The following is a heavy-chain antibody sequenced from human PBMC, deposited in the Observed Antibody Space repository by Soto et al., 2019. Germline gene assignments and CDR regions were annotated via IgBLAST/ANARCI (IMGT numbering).Heavy chain of an antibody. CDR2: TYYSGST. V-gene: IGHV4-39*01. CDR3: ARHQGQQLPGWFDP. J-gene: IGHJ5*02. D-gene: IGHD6-13*01. CDR1: GGSISSSSYY. Sequence: SETLSLTCTVSGGSISSSSYYWGWIRQPPGKGLEWIGSTYYSGSTYYNPSLKSRVTISVDTSKNQFSLKLSSVTAADTAVYYCARHQGQQLPGWFDPWGQGTLVTVSS.